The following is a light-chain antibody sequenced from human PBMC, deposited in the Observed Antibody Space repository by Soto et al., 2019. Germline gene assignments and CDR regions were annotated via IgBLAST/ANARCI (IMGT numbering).Light chain of an antibody. Sequence: DIQMTQSPSTLSASVGDRVTITCRASQSISSWLAWYQQKPGKAPKLLIYKASSLESGVPSRFSGSGSGTEFTLTISSLQPDDFATYYCQQYNSYSTWPFGQGTKVDIX. CDR3: QQYNSYSTWP. V-gene: IGKV1-5*03. CDR1: QSISSW. J-gene: IGKJ1*01. CDR2: KAS.